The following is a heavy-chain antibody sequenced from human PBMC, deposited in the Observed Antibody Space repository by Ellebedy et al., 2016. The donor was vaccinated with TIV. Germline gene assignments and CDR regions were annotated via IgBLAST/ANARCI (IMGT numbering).Heavy chain of an antibody. CDR3: ARITDKYYYYYYGMDV. CDR1: GGSFSGYY. V-gene: IGHV4-34*01. CDR2: INHSGST. J-gene: IGHJ6*02. Sequence: SETLSLTXAVYGGSFSGYYWSWIRQPPGKGLEWIGEINHSGSTNYNPSLKSRVTISVDTSKNQFSLKLSSVTAADTAAYYCARITDKYYYYYYGMDVWGQGTTVTVSS.